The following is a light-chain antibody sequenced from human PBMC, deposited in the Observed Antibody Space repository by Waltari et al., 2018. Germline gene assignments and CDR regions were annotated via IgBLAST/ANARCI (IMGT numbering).Light chain of an antibody. V-gene: IGKV4-1*01. CDR1: RSVLDSSNNRHY. J-gene: IGKJ1*01. Sequence: DIVMTQSPDSLALSLGERATIHCSSSRSVLDSSNNRHYLAWYQQKPGQPPKLLVYWASTRESGVPDRFSGSGSGTDYTLTISSLQAEDVAVYYCHQDYDIPWTFGQGTRVEIK. CDR2: WAS. CDR3: HQDYDIPWT.